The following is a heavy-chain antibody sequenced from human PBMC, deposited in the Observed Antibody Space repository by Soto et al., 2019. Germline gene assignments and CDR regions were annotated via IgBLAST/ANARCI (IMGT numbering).Heavy chain of an antibody. V-gene: IGHV1-3*01. CDR2: INAGNGNT. CDR1: GYTFTSYA. J-gene: IGHJ6*03. Sequence: ASVKVSCKASGYTFTSYAMHWVRQAPGQRLEWMGWINAGNGNTKYSQKFQGRVTITRDTSASTAYMELSSLRSEDTAVYYCARFHVYGDYYEPRKYYYYYYMDVWGKGTTVTVSS. D-gene: IGHD4-17*01. CDR3: ARFHVYGDYYEPRKYYYYYYMDV.